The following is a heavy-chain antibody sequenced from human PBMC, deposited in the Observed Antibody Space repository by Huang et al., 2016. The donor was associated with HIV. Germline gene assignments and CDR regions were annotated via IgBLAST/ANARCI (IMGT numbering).Heavy chain of an antibody. CDR2: INSDGRRT. V-gene: IGHV3-74*01. D-gene: IGHD3-22*01. CDR3: ARDPRIQSWLNFFDY. J-gene: IGHJ4*02. CDR1: GFSISSYW. Sequence: EVQLVESGGGLVQPGGSLRLSCAASGFSISSYWRHWVRQAPGKGLVWVARINSDGRRTSYADSVKGRLTISRDNAKNTLYLQMNSLRAEDTAVYYCARDPRIQSWLNFFDYWGQGTLVSVSS.